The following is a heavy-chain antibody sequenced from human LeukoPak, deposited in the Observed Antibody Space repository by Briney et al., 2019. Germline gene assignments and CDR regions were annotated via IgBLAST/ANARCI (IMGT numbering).Heavy chain of an antibody. CDR2: INPSGGST. D-gene: IGHD3-22*01. V-gene: IGHV1-46*01. Sequence: ASVKVSCKASGYTFTGYYMHWVRQAPGQGLEWMGIINPSGGSTSYAQKFQGRVTMTRDMSTSTVYMELSSLRSEDTAVYYCASFGGYYYDSSGYQRHFDYWGQGTLVTVSS. CDR3: ASFGGYYYDSSGYQRHFDY. CDR1: GYTFTGYY. J-gene: IGHJ4*02.